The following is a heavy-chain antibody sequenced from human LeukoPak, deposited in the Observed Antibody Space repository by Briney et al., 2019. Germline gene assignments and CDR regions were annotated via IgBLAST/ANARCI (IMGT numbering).Heavy chain of an antibody. CDR2: ISYDGSNK. CDR3: ARAHLRMVRGVRGDY. D-gene: IGHD3-10*01. CDR1: GFTFSSYA. Sequence: GGSLRLSCAASGFTFSSYAMHWVRQAPGKGLEWVAVISYDGSNKYYADSVKGRFTISRDNSKNTLYLQMNSLRAEDTAVYYCARAHLRMVRGVRGDYWGQGTLVTVSS. V-gene: IGHV3-30-3*01. J-gene: IGHJ4*02.